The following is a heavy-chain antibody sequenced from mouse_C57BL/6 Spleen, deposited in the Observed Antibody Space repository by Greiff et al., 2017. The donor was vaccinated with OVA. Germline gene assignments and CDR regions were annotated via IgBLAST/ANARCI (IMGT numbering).Heavy chain of an antibody. Sequence: QVQLKESGPELVKPGASVKISCKASGYTFTDYYINWVKQRPGQGLEWIGWIYPGSGNTKYNEKFKGKATLTVDTSSSTAYMQLSSLTSEDSAVYFCARSEVLLRLYYFDYWGQGTTLTVSS. V-gene: IGHV1-84*01. J-gene: IGHJ2*01. CDR3: ARSEVLLRLYYFDY. CDR1: GYTFTDYY. CDR2: IYPGSGNT. D-gene: IGHD1-1*01.